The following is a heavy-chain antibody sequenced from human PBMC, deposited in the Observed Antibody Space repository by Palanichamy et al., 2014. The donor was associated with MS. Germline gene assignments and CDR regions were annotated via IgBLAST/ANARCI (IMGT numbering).Heavy chain of an antibody. J-gene: IGHJ4*02. CDR3: AKVKERKQQPGDFDY. D-gene: IGHD6-13*01. CDR2: ISYDGSNK. Sequence: GMHWVRQAPGKGLEWVAVISYDGSNKYYADSVKGRFTISRDNSKNTLYLQMNSLRAEDTAVYYCAKVKERKQQPGDFDYWGQGTLVTVS. V-gene: IGHV3-30*18. CDR1: G.